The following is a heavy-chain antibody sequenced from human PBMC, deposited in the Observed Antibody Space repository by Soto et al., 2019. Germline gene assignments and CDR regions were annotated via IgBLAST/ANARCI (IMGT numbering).Heavy chain of an antibody. J-gene: IGHJ4*02. D-gene: IGHD3-22*01. CDR3: AKADYYDSSGYSF. CDR1: RFTFSSYA. Sequence: GGSLRLSCAASRFTFSSYAMSWVRQAPGKGLEWVSAISGSGGSTYYADSVKGRFTISRDNSKNTLYLQMNSLRAEDTAVYYCAKADYYDSSGYSFWGQGTLVTVSS. CDR2: ISGSGGST. V-gene: IGHV3-23*01.